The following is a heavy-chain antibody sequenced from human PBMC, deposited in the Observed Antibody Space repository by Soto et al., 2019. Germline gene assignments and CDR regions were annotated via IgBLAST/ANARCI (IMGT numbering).Heavy chain of an antibody. D-gene: IGHD3-3*02. J-gene: IGHJ4*02. CDR3: AKSYGDTWKHYYFDY. CDR2: ISGSGGST. V-gene: IGHV3-23*01. Sequence: EVQLLESGGGLVQPGGSLRLSCAASRFTFSGYSMSWVRQAAGKGLEWVSGISGSGGSTYYADSVKGRFTISRDNSESTLFLQTNSLRAADAALFYCAKSYGDTWKHYYFDYWGQGTLVTVSS. CDR1: RFTFSGYS.